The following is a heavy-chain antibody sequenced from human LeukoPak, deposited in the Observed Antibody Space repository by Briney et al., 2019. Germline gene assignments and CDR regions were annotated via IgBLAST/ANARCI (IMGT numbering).Heavy chain of an antibody. CDR1: GYTFTSYG. J-gene: IGHJ6*03. D-gene: IGHD4-11*01. CDR2: ISAYNGNT. CDR3: ARSAPLGSHDYSNPDDPYYYYYMDV. Sequence: ASVKVSCKASGYTFTSYGISWVRQAPGQGLEWMGWISAYNGNTNYAQKLQGRVTMTTDTSTSTAYMELRSLRSDDTAVYYCARSAPLGSHDYSNPDDPYYYYYMDVWGKGTTVTVSS. V-gene: IGHV1-18*01.